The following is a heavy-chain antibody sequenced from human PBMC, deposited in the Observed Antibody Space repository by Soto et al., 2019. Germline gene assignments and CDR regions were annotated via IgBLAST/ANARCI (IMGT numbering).Heavy chain of an antibody. Sequence: QVQLVQSGAEVRKPGASVKVSCKASGYTFTTYGISWVRQAPGQGLEWMGWISGYDGHTKYAQKFQGRIIMTTDTSTSTVYMVLRSLRSDDTAVYYCAREGEMPYYYYGLDVWGHGTTVTVSS. V-gene: IGHV1-18*01. CDR3: AREGEMPYYYYGLDV. CDR1: GYTFTTYG. J-gene: IGHJ6*02. D-gene: IGHD3-16*01. CDR2: ISGYDGHT.